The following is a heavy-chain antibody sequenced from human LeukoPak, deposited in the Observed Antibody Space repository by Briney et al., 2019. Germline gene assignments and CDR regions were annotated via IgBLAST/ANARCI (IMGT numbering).Heavy chain of an antibody. CDR3: ARVRRSAVAGLWLDY. D-gene: IGHD6-19*01. CDR1: GGSISSYY. CDR2: IYYSGST. J-gene: IGHJ4*02. Sequence: KPSETLSLTCTVSGGSISSYYWSWIRQPPGKGLEWIGYIYYSGSTDYSPSLKSRVTISVDTSKNRFSLKLSSVTAADTAVYYCARVRRSAVAGLWLDYWGEGTMVTVSS. V-gene: IGHV4-59*01.